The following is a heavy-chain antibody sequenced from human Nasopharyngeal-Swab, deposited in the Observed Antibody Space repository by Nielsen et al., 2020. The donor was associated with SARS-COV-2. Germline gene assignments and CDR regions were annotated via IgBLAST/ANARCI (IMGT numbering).Heavy chain of an antibody. CDR1: GGSFSGYY. Sequence: SKTLSLTCAVYGGSFSGYYWSWIRQPPGKGLEWIGEINHSGSTNYNPSLKSRVTISVDTSKNQFSLKLSSVTAADTAVYYCARGAAGYYDSSGYPYFDYWGQGTLVTVSS. V-gene: IGHV4-34*01. D-gene: IGHD3-22*01. J-gene: IGHJ4*02. CDR3: ARGAAGYYDSSGYPYFDY. CDR2: INHSGST.